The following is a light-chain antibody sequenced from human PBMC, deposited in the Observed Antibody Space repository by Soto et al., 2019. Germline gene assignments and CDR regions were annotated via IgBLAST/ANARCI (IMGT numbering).Light chain of an antibody. CDR1: SSDVGSYNY. CDR2: DVT. CDR3: CSYAAGDRFK. J-gene: IGLJ2*01. V-gene: IGLV2-11*01. Sequence: QSALTQPRSVSGSPGQSVTISCTGTSSDVGSYNYVSWHQQHPGKAPKLVIYDVTQRPSGVPDRFSASKSGITASLTISGLQAEDEADYYCCSYAAGDRFKFGGGTQLTVL.